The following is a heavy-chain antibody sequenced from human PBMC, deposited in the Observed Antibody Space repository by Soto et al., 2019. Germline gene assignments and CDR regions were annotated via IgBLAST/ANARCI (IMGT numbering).Heavy chain of an antibody. Sequence: PGESLKISCKGSGYSFTNYWIGWVRQMPGKGLEWMGIIYPGDSHAIYSPSFQGQVTMSADKSISTAYLQRSSLKASDTAMYYCARPYSGGPNDPFDVWGQGTMVTVSS. D-gene: IGHD1-26*01. CDR1: GYSFTNYW. V-gene: IGHV5-51*01. J-gene: IGHJ3*01. CDR3: ARPYSGGPNDPFDV. CDR2: IYPGDSHA.